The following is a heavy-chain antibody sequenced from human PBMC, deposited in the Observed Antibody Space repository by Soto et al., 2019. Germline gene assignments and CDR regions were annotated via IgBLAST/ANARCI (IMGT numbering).Heavy chain of an antibody. J-gene: IGHJ4*02. CDR2: ISGSGGST. V-gene: IGHV3-23*01. D-gene: IGHD2-2*01. CDR1: GFTFSSYA. Sequence: GWSLRLSCAASGFTFSSYAMSWVRQAPGKGLEWVSAISGSGGSTYYADSVKGRFTISRDNSKNTLYLQMNSLRAEDTAVYYCRTSASPKLGYCSSTSCYAFDYWGQGTLVTVSS. CDR3: RTSASPKLGYCSSTSCYAFDY.